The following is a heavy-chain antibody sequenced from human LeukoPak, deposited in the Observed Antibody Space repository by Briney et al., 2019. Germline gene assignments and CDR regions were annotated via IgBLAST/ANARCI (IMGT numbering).Heavy chain of an antibody. J-gene: IGHJ4*02. D-gene: IGHD3-10*01. CDR1: GHTFTSYD. CDR2: INPNSGGT. V-gene: IGHV1-2*06. Sequence: ASVKVSCKASGHTFTSYDINWVRQATGQGLEWMGRINPNSGGTNYAQKFQGRVTMTRDTSISTAYMELSRLRSDDTAVYYCARVGSFLRRITMVRGVIDTLDYWGQGTLVTVSS. CDR3: ARVGSFLRRITMVRGVIDTLDY.